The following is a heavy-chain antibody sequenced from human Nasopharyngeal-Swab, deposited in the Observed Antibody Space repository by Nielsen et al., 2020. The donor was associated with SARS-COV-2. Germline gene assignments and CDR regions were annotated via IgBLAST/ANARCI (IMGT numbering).Heavy chain of an antibody. D-gene: IGHD4-23*01. Sequence: GGSLRLSCAASGFTFSSYAVHWVRQAPGKGLEWVAVISYDGSNKYYADSVKGRFTISRDNSKNTLYLQMNSLRAEDTAVYYCARDESPRLRWLDYWGQGTLVTVSS. CDR2: ISYDGSNK. CDR3: ARDESPRLRWLDY. V-gene: IGHV3-30*04. CDR1: GFTFSSYA. J-gene: IGHJ4*02.